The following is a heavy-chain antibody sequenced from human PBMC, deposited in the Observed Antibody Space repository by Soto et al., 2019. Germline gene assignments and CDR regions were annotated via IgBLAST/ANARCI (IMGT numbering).Heavy chain of an antibody. CDR1: GGSISSSIW. J-gene: IGHJ3*02. CDR3: ASPQRGNGFNI. D-gene: IGHD6-13*01. Sequence: QVQLQESGPGLVKPSGTLSLTCAVSGGSISSSIWWSWVRQPPGKGMEWIGEIYHSGNTNYNPSLTSRVTISVDKSKNQFSLKLSSVTAADTAVYYCASPQRGNGFNIWGQGTMVTVSS. V-gene: IGHV4-4*02. CDR2: IYHSGNT.